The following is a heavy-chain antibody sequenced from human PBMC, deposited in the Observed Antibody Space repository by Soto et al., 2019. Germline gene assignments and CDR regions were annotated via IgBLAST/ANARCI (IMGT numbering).Heavy chain of an antibody. V-gene: IGHV4-31*03. CDR3: TRHSSSSPPYGMDV. Sequence: QVQLQESGPGLVKPSQTLSLTCTVSGGSISSGGYYWSWIRQHPGNGLEWIGYSYYSGSTYYNPSLKSRVNISVDTSKNQFSLKLGSVTAADTAVYYCTRHSSSSPPYGMDVWGQGTTVTVSS. J-gene: IGHJ6*02. D-gene: IGHD6-6*01. CDR1: GGSISSGGYY. CDR2: SYYSGST.